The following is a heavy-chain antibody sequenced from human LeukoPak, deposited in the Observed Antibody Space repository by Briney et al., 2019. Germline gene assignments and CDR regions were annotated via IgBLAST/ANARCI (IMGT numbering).Heavy chain of an antibody. CDR1: GFTFTSSA. J-gene: IGHJ4*02. CDR3: ARDVLSYGDSGVDY. D-gene: IGHD2-2*01. Sequence: GASVKVSCKASGFTFTSSAMQWVRQARGQRLEWIGWIVVGSGNTNYAQKFQERVTITRDMSTSTAYMELNSLRDEDTAVYYCARDVLSYGDSGVDYWGQGTLVTVSS. V-gene: IGHV1-58*02. CDR2: IVVGSGNT.